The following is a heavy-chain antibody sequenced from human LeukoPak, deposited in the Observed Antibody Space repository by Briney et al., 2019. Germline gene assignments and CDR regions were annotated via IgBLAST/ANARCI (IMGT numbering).Heavy chain of an antibody. Sequence: GGSLRLSCAASGFTVSSNYMSWVRQAPGKGLEWDSVIYSGGSTYYADSVKGRFTISRDNSKNTLYLQMNSLRAEDTAVYYCARDRRTGRLGELSLDPCFDYWGQGTLVTVSS. CDR3: ARDRRTGRLGELSLDPCFDY. D-gene: IGHD3-16*02. CDR1: GFTVSSNY. J-gene: IGHJ4*02. CDR2: IYSGGST. V-gene: IGHV3-53*01.